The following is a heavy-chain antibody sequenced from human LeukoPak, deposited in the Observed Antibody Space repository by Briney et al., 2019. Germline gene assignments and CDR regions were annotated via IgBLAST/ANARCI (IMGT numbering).Heavy chain of an antibody. D-gene: IGHD2-21*02. CDR3: ARGGGDLYYFDY. J-gene: IGHJ4*02. CDR2: IIPILGIA. Sequence: ASVKVSCKASGGTFSSYAISWVRQAPGQGLEWMGRIIPILGIANYAQKFQGRVTITADKSTSTAYMELSSLRSEDTAVYYCARGGGDLYYFDYWGQGTLVTVSS. CDR1: GGTFSSYA. V-gene: IGHV1-69*04.